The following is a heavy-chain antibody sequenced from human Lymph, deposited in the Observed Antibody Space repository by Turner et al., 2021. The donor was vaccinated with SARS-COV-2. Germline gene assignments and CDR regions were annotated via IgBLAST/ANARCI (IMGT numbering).Heavy chain of an antibody. Sequence: QVQLVQSGAEVKKPGASVKVSCKAPGYTFTSYDINWVRQATGQGLEWMGWMNPNSGNTGDEKKFQGRVTMTRNTSISTAYMELSSLRSEDTAVYYCARGRYSGGGMDVWGQGTTVTVSS. D-gene: IGHD1-26*01. CDR2: MNPNSGNT. J-gene: IGHJ6*02. V-gene: IGHV1-8*02. CDR1: GYTFTSYD. CDR3: ARGRYSGGGMDV.